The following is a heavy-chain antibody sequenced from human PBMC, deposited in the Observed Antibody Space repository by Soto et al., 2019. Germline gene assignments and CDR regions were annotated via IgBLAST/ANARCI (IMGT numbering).Heavy chain of an antibody. J-gene: IGHJ4*02. CDR3: EREGGSYYGPPSDY. V-gene: IGHV3-30-3*01. D-gene: IGHD1-26*01. Sequence: QVQLVESGGGVVQPGRSLRLSCAASGFTFSSYAMHWVRQAPGKGLEWVAVISYDGSNKYYADSVKGRFTISRDNSKNTLYLQMNSLRAEDTAVYYCEREGGSYYGPPSDYWGQGTLVTVSS. CDR2: ISYDGSNK. CDR1: GFTFSSYA.